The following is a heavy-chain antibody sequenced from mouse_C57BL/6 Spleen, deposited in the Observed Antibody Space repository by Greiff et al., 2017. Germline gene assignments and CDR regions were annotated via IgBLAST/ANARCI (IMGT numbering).Heavy chain of an antibody. D-gene: IGHD2-1*01. CDR1: GYTFTSYW. Sequence: QVQLQQSGAELVRPGSSVQLSCKASGYTFTSYWMGWVKQRPGQGLEWIGNIYPSDSETHYNQKFKDKATLTVDKSSSTAYMQLSSLTSDDSAVYYCARRDGNYPSYWGQGTLVAVSA. J-gene: IGHJ3*01. CDR2: IYPSDSET. V-gene: IGHV1-61*01. CDR3: ARRDGNYPSY.